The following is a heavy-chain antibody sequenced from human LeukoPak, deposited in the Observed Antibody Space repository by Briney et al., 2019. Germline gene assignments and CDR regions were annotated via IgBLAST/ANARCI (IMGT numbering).Heavy chain of an antibody. CDR3: ARDSTQYRYYYYGMDV. J-gene: IGHJ6*02. CDR2: INTDGSTT. Sequence: PGGSLRLSCAASGFTFSNYWMHWVRQVPGEGPVWVSIINTDGSTTRYADSVKGRFTISRDNSKNTLYLQMNSLRAEDTAVYYCARDSTQYRYYYYGMDVWGQGTTVTVSS. D-gene: IGHD2-2*02. V-gene: IGHV3-74*01. CDR1: GFTFSNYW.